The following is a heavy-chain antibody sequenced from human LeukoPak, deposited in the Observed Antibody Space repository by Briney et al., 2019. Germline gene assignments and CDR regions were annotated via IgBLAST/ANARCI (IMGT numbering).Heavy chain of an antibody. J-gene: IGHJ5*02. D-gene: IGHD1-26*01. Sequence: SETLSLTCTVSGGSISDYYWNWIRQPAGKGLEWIWRIYASGSTNYNPSLRSRVTISVDKSKNQFSLKLTSATAADTAVYYCARSYLSGTYYDWFDPWGQGTLVTVSS. V-gene: IGHV4-4*07. CDR3: ARSYLSGTYYDWFDP. CDR1: GGSISDYY. CDR2: IYASGST.